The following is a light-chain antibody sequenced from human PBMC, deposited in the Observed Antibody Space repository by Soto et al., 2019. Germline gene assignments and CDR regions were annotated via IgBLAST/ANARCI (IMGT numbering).Light chain of an antibody. Sequence: DIQMTQSPSSLSAFVGDRVTISCRASQGISSWLAWYQQKPEKALTSLIYAASTLQSGVPSRFSGSGSGTDFTLTISSLQPEDFATYYCQQYSSYPTTFGQGTKLEIK. J-gene: IGKJ2*01. CDR3: QQYSSYPTT. CDR2: AAS. CDR1: QGISSW. V-gene: IGKV1D-16*01.